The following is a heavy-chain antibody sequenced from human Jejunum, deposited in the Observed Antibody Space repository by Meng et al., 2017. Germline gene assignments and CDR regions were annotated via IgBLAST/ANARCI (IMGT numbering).Heavy chain of an antibody. CDR2: SRNKAKSYTT. Sequence: GGSLRLSCAGSGFSFSDHLMDWVRQAPGKGLEWVGRSRNKAKSYTTEYAASVKGRFTVSRDDSKNSLYLQMNSLKSEDTAVYYCAAGRTGSAPFDYWGQGSLVTVSS. D-gene: IGHD1/OR15-1a*01. CDR3: AAGRTGSAPFDY. CDR1: GFSFSDHL. V-gene: IGHV3-72*01. J-gene: IGHJ4*02.